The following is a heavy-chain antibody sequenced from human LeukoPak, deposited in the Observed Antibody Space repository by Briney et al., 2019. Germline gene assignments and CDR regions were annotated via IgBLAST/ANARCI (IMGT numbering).Heavy chain of an antibody. CDR1: GFTFSSFG. D-gene: IGHD3-22*01. V-gene: IGHV3-30*02. CDR2: IRYDGNNE. CDR3: AKDTYYYDSSGYYGTFDY. J-gene: IGHJ4*02. Sequence: PGGSLRLSCAASGFTFSSFGMHWVRQAPGKGLEWVAFIRYDGNNEYYADSVKGRFTISRDNSKSTLYLQMNSLRAEDTAVYYCAKDTYYYDSSGYYGTFDYWGQGTLVTVSS.